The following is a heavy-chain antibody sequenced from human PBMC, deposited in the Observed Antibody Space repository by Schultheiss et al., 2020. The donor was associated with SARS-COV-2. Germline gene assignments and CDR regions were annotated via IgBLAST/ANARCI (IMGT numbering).Heavy chain of an antibody. CDR3: ARTEVSGIAAAGTWGYYFDY. CDR2: ISGSGGST. V-gene: IGHV3-23*01. D-gene: IGHD6-13*01. CDR1: GFTFSSYA. Sequence: GGSLRLSCAASGFTFSSYAMSWVRQAPGKGLEWVSAISGSGGSTYYADSVKGRFTISRDNSKNTLYLQMNSLRAEDTAVYYCARTEVSGIAAAGTWGYYFDYWGQGTLVTVSS. J-gene: IGHJ4*02.